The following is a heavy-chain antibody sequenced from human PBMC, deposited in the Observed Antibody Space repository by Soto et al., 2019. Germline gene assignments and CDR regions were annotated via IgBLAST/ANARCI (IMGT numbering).Heavy chain of an antibody. V-gene: IGHV1-2*02. J-gene: IGHJ5*02. Sequence: ASVKVSFKASGYTFTDYHIHWLRHAPGQGLEFMGWINANNGGAGSAQQFQGRVTVTRDTSITTVYMELSNLRSDDTAVYYCAREGGSETLQPSYNWFDTWGQGTLVTVSS. CDR2: INANNGGA. CDR1: GYTFTDYH. CDR3: AREGGSETLQPSYNWFDT. D-gene: IGHD6-25*01.